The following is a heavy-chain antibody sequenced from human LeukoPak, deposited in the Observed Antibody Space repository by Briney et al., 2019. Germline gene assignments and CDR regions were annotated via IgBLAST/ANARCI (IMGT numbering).Heavy chain of an antibody. CDR2: ISYDGSNK. D-gene: IGHD3-22*01. Sequence: PGGSLRLSCAASGFTFSSYGMHWVRQAPGKGLEWVAVISYDGSNKYYADSVKGRFTISRDNSKNTLSLQMNSLRAEDTAVYYCASSAYYPYQFDSWGQGTLVTVSS. V-gene: IGHV3-30*03. J-gene: IGHJ4*02. CDR3: ASSAYYPYQFDS. CDR1: GFTFSSYG.